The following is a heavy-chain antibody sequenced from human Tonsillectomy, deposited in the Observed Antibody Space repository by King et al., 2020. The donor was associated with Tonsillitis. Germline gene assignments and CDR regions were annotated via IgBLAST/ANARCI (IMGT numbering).Heavy chain of an antibody. J-gene: IGHJ5*02. CDR2: INPKSGGH. CDR3: ARPYGSGRAVLSWFDP. V-gene: IGHV1-2*02. D-gene: IGHD3-10*01. CDR1: GYTFTGYY. Sequence: QLVQSGAEVKKPGASVKVSCKASGYTFTGYYMHWVRQAPGQGLEWMGWINPKSGGHNYAQKFQGRVTMTRDKAISTAYMELSRLRADDTAVYYWARPYGSGRAVLSWFDPWGQGTLVTVSS.